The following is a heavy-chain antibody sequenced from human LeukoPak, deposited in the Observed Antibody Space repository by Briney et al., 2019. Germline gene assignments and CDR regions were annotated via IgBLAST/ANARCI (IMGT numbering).Heavy chain of an antibody. Sequence: GGSLRLSCAASGYTFSSYAMSWVSQAPGKGLEWGSAISGSGGSTYYADSVKGRFTISRDNSKNTLYLQMNSLRAEDTAVYYCAKLARHGYYDSSEDYWGQGTLVTVSS. J-gene: IGHJ4*02. CDR1: GYTFSSYA. D-gene: IGHD3-22*01. CDR2: ISGSGGST. CDR3: AKLARHGYYDSSEDY. V-gene: IGHV3-23*01.